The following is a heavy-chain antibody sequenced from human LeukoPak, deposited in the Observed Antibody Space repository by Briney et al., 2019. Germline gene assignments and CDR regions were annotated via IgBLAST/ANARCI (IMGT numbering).Heavy chain of an antibody. Sequence: ASVKVSCKASGYTFTSYDINWVRQATGQGLEWMGWMNPNSGNTGYAQKFQGRVTITRNTSISTAYLELSSLRSEDTAVYYRARRYSRVRSSHDAFDIWGQGTMVTVSS. CDR2: MNPNSGNT. J-gene: IGHJ3*02. D-gene: IGHD1-26*01. CDR3: ARRYSRVRSSHDAFDI. CDR1: GYTFTSYD. V-gene: IGHV1-8*03.